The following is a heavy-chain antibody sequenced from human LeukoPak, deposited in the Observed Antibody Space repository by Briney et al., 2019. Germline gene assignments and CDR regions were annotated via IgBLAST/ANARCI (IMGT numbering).Heavy chain of an antibody. J-gene: IGHJ6*02. CDR1: GGSISSYY. CDR3: ARDLQPDYGMDV. Sequence: PSETLSLTCTVSGGSISSYYWSWIRQPPGKGLEWIGEIYHSGSTNYNPSLKSRVTISVDKSKNQFSLKLSSVTAADTAVYYCARDLQPDYGMDVWGQGATVTVSS. V-gene: IGHV4-59*12. CDR2: IYHSGST.